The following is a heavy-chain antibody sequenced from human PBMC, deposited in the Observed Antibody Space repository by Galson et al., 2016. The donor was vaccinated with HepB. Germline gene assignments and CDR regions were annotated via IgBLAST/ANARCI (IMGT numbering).Heavy chain of an antibody. CDR2: ISWNSGAV. CDR3: VKDSKYRCSSSTCYWEFDY. D-gene: IGHD2-2*01. J-gene: IGHJ4*02. Sequence: SLRLSCAASGFNFDDFGMDWVRQAPGKGLEWVAGISWNSGAVGYADSVKGRFTISRDDAKNSLHLQMNSLRAEDTALYYCVKDSKYRCSSSTCYWEFDYWGQGTLVTVS. V-gene: IGHV3-9*01. CDR1: GFNFDDFG.